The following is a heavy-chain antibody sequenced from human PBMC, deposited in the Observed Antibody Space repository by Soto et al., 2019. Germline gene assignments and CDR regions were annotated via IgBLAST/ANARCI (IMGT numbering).Heavy chain of an antibody. CDR3: TRAVDIVLNWFDP. J-gene: IGHJ5*02. Sequence: GGSLRLSCTASGFTFGDYAMSWFRQAPGKGLEWVGFIRSKAYGGTTEYAASVKGGFTISRDDSKSIAYLQMNSLKTEDTAVYYCTRAVDIVLNWFDPWGQGTLVTVSS. V-gene: IGHV3-49*03. D-gene: IGHD5-12*01. CDR2: IRSKAYGGTT. CDR1: GFTFGDYA.